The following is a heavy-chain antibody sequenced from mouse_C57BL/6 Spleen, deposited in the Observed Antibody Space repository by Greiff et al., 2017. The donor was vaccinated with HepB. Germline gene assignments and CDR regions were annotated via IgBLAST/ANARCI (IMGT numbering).Heavy chain of an antibody. J-gene: IGHJ3*01. D-gene: IGHD2-14*01. CDR3: ARRGGVLSWFAY. Sequence: QVQLQQPGAELVKPGASVKMSCKASGYTFTSYWITWVKQRPGQGLEWIGDLYPGSGSTNYNEKFKSKATLTVDTASSTAYMQLSSLTSEDSAVYYCARRGGVLSWFAYWGQGTLVTVSA. CDR1: GYTFTSYW. CDR2: LYPGSGST. V-gene: IGHV1-55*01.